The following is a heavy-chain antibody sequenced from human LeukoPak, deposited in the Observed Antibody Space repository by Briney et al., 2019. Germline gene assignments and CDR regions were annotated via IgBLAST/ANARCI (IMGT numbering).Heavy chain of an antibody. CDR1: GFTVSSNY. CDR3: ARDGGIAAAKDY. J-gene: IGHJ4*02. CDR2: ISGSGGST. V-gene: IGHV3-23*01. D-gene: IGHD6-13*01. Sequence: GGSLRLSCAASGFTVSSNYMSWVRQAPGKGLEWVSAISGSGGSTYYADSVKGRFTISRDNSKNTLYLQMNSLRAEDTAVYYCARDGGIAAAKDYWGQGTLVTVSS.